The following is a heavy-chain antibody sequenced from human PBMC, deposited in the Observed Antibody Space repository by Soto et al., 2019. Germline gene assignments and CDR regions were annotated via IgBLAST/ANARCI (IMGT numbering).Heavy chain of an antibody. J-gene: IGHJ4*02. Sequence: SETLSLTCTVSGGSISSSSYYWGWIRQPPGKGLEWIGSIYYSGSTYYNPSLKSRVTISVDTSKNQFSLKLSSVTAADTAVYYCARQGIAVAGTFDYWGQGTPVTVSS. V-gene: IGHV4-39*01. D-gene: IGHD6-19*01. CDR3: ARQGIAVAGTFDY. CDR2: IYYSGST. CDR1: GGSISSSSYY.